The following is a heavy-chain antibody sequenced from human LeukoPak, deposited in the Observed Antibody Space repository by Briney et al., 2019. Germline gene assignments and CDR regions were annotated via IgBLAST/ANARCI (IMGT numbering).Heavy chain of an antibody. Sequence: GGSLRLSCAASEFTFSSYEMNWVRQAPGKGLEWVSYISSSGSTIYYADSVKGRFTISRDNAKNSLYLQMNSLRAEDTAVYYCARVRGVTPDYWGQGTPVTVSS. J-gene: IGHJ4*02. D-gene: IGHD3-10*01. V-gene: IGHV3-48*03. CDR1: EFTFSSYE. CDR2: ISSSGSTI. CDR3: ARVRGVTPDY.